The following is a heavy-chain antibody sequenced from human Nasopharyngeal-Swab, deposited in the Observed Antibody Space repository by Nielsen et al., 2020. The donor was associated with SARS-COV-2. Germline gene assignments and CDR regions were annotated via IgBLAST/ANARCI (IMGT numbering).Heavy chain of an antibody. D-gene: IGHD1-26*01. CDR1: GFTFSDFG. J-gene: IGHJ4*02. V-gene: IGHV3-33*01. Sequence: RGSLRLSCAASGFTFSDFGMHWVRQAPGKGLEWVGVIWHDGSEKYYAGSVKGRFTISRDNSRDTLYLQMNSLRAEDTALYYCARDRGGGSYFDFDYWGQGILVTVSS. CDR2: IWHDGSEK. CDR3: ARDRGGGSYFDFDY.